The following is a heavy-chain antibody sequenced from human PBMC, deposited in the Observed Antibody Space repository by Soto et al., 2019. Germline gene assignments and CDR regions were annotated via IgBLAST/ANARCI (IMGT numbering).Heavy chain of an antibody. CDR2: ISYDGSNK. V-gene: IGHV3-30-3*01. D-gene: IGHD1-26*01. Sequence: QVQLVESVGGVVQPGRSLRLSCAASGFTFSSYAMHWVRQAPGKGLEWVAVISYDGSNKYYADSVKGRFTISRDNSKNTLYLQMNSLRAEDTAVYDCARAYSRPSGSYHYCDYWGQGTLVTVSS. CDR1: GFTFSSYA. J-gene: IGHJ4*02. CDR3: ARAYSRPSGSYHYCDY.